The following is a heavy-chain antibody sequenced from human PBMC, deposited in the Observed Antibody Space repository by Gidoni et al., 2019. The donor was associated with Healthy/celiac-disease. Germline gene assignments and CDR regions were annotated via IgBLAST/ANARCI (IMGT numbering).Heavy chain of an antibody. CDR1: ACTFIIYA. J-gene: IGHJ4*02. D-gene: IGHD1-1*01. Sequence: HVQLLQSGAEVKNPRSSVNVSCKASACTFIIYAISWVRQAPGQGLEWMGGIIPIFGKANYAQKLQGRVTITADESTSTAYMELSSLRSEDTAVYYCARGLSRDGYNLYYFDYWGQGTLVTVSS. CDR3: ARGLSRDGYNLYYFDY. V-gene: IGHV1-69*01. CDR2: IIPIFGKA.